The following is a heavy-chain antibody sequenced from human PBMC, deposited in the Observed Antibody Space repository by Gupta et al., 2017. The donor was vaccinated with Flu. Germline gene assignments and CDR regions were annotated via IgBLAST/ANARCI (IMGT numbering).Heavy chain of an antibody. CDR2: INVDGSVK. CDR3: ARNRGWQQFDY. Sequence: EVQLVESGGGLVQPGESLRLSCAASGFTCSDYWMDWVRQAPGKGLEWVANINVDGSVKNYVDSVKGRFTISRDNARNSVYLQMNTLRADDTAVYYCARNRGWQQFDYWGQGALVTVSS. D-gene: IGHD5-24*01. CDR1: GFTCSDYW. J-gene: IGHJ4*02. V-gene: IGHV3-7*01.